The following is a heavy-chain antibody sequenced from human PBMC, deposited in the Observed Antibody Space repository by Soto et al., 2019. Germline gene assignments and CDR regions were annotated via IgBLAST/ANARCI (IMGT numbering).Heavy chain of an antibody. CDR1: GGSFRSYY. Sequence: SETLSLTCAVYGGSFRSYYWSWFRQPPGKGLEWIGEINHSGSTNYNPSLKSRVTISVDTSKNQFSLKLSSVTAADTAVYYCARGPITTNPRFDPWGQGTLVTVSS. CDR3: ARGPITTNPRFDP. CDR2: INHSGST. J-gene: IGHJ5*02. V-gene: IGHV4-34*01. D-gene: IGHD3-22*01.